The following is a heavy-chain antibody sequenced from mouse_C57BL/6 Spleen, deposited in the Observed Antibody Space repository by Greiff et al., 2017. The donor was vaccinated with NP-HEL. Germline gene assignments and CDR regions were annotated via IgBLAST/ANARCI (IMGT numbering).Heavy chain of an antibody. J-gene: IGHJ2*01. CDR3: TRSITTVVGGYFDY. Sequence: VQLQQSGAELVRPGASVTLSCKASGYTFTDYEMHWVKQTPVHGLEWIGAIDPETGGTAYNQKFKGKAILTADKSSSTAYMELRSLTSEDSAVYYCTRSITTVVGGYFDYWGQGTTLTVSS. CDR1: GYTFTDYE. CDR2: IDPETGGT. V-gene: IGHV1-15*01. D-gene: IGHD1-1*01.